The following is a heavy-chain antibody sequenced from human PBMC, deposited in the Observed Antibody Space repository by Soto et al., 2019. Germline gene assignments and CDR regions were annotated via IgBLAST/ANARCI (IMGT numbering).Heavy chain of an antibody. CDR3: ARDGMYNWNVKYYYYMDV. J-gene: IGHJ6*03. CDR1: GYTFTSYA. V-gene: IGHV1-3*01. CDR2: INAGNGNT. D-gene: IGHD1-1*01. Sequence: GASVKVSCKASGYTFTSYAMHWVRQAPGQRLEWMGWINAGNGNTKYSQKFQGRVTITRDTSASTAYMELSSLRSEDTAVYYCARDGMYNWNVKYYYYMDVWGKGTTVTVSS.